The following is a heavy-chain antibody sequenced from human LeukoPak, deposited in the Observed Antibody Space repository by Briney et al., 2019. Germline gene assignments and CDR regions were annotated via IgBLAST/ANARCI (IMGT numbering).Heavy chain of an antibody. CDR1: GFTFSSYE. CDR2: ISSSGSTI. CDR3: ASGSNYDFWSGYPPGYGMDV. J-gene: IGHJ6*02. V-gene: IGHV3-48*03. Sequence: GGSLRLSCAASGFTFSSYEMNWFRQAPGKGLEWVSYISSSGSTIYYADSVKGRFTISRDNAKNALYLQTNSLRAEDTAVYYCASGSNYDFWSGYPPGYGMDVWGQGTTVTVSS. D-gene: IGHD3-3*01.